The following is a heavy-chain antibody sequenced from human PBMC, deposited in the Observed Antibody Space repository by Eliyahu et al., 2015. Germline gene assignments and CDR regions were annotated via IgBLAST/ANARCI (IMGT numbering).Heavy chain of an antibody. J-gene: IGHJ3*02. CDR2: ISSSGSTI. Sequence: QVQLVESGGGLVKPGGSVXLSCAXAGXTFSDYYMSWIRQAPGKGVEWVSYISSSGSTIYYADSVKGRFTISRDNAKNSLYLQMNSLRAEDTAVYYCARYYDYNAFDIWGQGTMVTVSS. D-gene: IGHD5-12*01. V-gene: IGHV3-11*01. CDR1: GXTFSDYY. CDR3: ARYYDYNAFDI.